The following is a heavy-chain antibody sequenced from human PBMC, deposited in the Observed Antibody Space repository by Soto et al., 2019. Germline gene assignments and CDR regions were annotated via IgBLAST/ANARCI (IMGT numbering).Heavy chain of an antibody. Sequence: GSLRLSCAASGFTGSSYGMHWVRQAPGKGLEWVAVIWYDGSNKYYADSVKGRFTISRDNSKNTLYLQMNSLRAEDTAVYYCARVRYYYDSSGYYELGYWGQGTLVTVSS. CDR1: GFTGSSYG. CDR2: IWYDGSNK. CDR3: ARVRYYYDSSGYYELGY. J-gene: IGHJ4*02. V-gene: IGHV3-33*01. D-gene: IGHD3-22*01.